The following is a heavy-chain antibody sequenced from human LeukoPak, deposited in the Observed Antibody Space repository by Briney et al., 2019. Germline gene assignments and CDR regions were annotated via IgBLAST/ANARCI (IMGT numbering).Heavy chain of an antibody. V-gene: IGHV3-74*03. CDR1: GFTFSSYW. J-gene: IGHJ4*02. CDR3: ARGGDYYDSSGYFWRPAEIDY. Sequence: GGSLRLSCAASGFTFSSYWMHWVRQAPGKGLVWVSRINRDGSTTTYADSVKGRFTVSRDNARNTLNLQMNSLRAEDTAVYYCARGGDYYDSSGYFWRPAEIDYWGQGTLVTVSS. CDR2: INRDGSTT. D-gene: IGHD3-22*01.